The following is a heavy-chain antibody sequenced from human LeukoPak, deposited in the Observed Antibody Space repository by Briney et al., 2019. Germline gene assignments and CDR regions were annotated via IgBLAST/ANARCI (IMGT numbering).Heavy chain of an antibody. J-gene: IGHJ4*02. CDR2: SGSGGST. V-gene: IGHV3-23*01. Sequence: SGSGGSTYYADSVKGRFTISRDNSKNTLYLQMNSLRAEDTAVYYCALTGLAFDYWGQGTLVTVSS. D-gene: IGHD1-20*01. CDR3: ALTGLAFDY.